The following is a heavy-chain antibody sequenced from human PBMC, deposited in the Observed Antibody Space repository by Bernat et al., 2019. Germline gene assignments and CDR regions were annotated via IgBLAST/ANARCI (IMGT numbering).Heavy chain of an antibody. J-gene: IGHJ4*02. CDR1: GGSISSSSYY. CDR3: ARLRIAEAGHFDY. Sequence: QLQLQESGPGLVKPSETLSLTCTVSGGSISSSSYYWGWIRQPPGKGLEWIGSIYYSGSTYYNPSLKSRVTISVDTSKNQFSLKLSSVTAADTAVYYCARLRIAEAGHFDYWGQGTLVTVSS. D-gene: IGHD6-13*01. V-gene: IGHV4-39*01. CDR2: IYYSGST.